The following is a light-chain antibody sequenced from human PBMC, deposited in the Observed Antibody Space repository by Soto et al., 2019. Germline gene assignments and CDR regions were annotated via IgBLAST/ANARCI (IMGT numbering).Light chain of an antibody. J-gene: IGKJ1*01. Sequence: EIVLTQSPGTLSLSPGERATLSCRASQSVSSSYLAWYQQKPGQAPRLLIYGASSRATGIPDRFSGSGSGTDFTLTISTLEPEAFAVYYCQQYGSSPRTFGKGTKVEIK. CDR2: GAS. CDR3: QQYGSSPRT. CDR1: QSVSSSY. V-gene: IGKV3-20*01.